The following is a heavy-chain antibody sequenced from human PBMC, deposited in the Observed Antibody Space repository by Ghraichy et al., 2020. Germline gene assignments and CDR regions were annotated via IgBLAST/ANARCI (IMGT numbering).Heavy chain of an antibody. CDR2: ISGSGNTT. J-gene: IGHJ4*02. Sequence: GGSLRLSFAASGFTFRNYAMTWVRQAPGKGLEWVSAISGSGNTTHYADSVTGRFTISRDSSRNMLYLRMNSLRAEDTAVYYCAKDANHVGLFDAWGLGTLVTVSS. V-gene: IGHV3-23*01. CDR3: AKDANHVGLFDA. CDR1: GFTFRNYA. D-gene: IGHD1-14*01.